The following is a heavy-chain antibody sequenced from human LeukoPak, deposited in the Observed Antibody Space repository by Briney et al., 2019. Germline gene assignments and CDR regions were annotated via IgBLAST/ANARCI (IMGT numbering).Heavy chain of an antibody. D-gene: IGHD6-13*01. CDR2: IYYSGST. Sequence: SETLSLTCTVSGGSISSYYWSWIRQPPGKGLEWIGYIYYSGSTNYNPSLKSRVTMSVDTSKNQFSLKLSSVTAADTAVYYCARLSSGSSSWYDIDHWGQGTLVTVSS. CDR1: GGSISSYY. V-gene: IGHV4-59*08. CDR3: ARLSSGSSSWYDIDH. J-gene: IGHJ4*02.